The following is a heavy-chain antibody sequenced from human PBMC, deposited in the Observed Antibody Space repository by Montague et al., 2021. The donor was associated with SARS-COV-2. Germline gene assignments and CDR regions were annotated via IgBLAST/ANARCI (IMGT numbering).Heavy chain of an antibody. CDR2: INHGGST. V-gene: IGHV4-34*01. D-gene: IGHD3-10*01. CDR1: GGSFSGCY. Sequence: SETLSLTCAVYGGSFSGCYWNWIRQPPGKGLEWIGEINHGGSTKYSPSLKSRLTISADTSKNQFSLKLTSVAAADTAVYYCARLRDGVVPSPILGVGPYYSYYYMDVWGRGTTVTVSS. CDR3: ARLRDGVVPSPILGVGPYYSYYYMDV. J-gene: IGHJ6*03.